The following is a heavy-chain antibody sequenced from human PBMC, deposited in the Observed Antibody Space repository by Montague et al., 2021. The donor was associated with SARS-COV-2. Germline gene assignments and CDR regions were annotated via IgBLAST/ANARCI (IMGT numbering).Heavy chain of an antibody. V-gene: IGHV4-59*12. CDR2: IYDGGAV. CDR1: GGSITGYY. Sequence: SETLSLTCTVSGGSITGYYWSWLRRSPGKGLEWIAYIYDGGAVNXNPSLGSRVTISTDTSKNQLSLKLNSVTAADTAVYYCVRAHPYGGRWGAYDIWGQGTVVTVSS. J-gene: IGHJ3*02. CDR3: VRAHPYGGRWGAYDI. D-gene: IGHD4-23*01.